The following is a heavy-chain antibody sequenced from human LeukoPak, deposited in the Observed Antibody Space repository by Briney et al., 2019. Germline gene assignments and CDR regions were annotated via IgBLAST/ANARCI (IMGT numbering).Heavy chain of an antibody. CDR2: ISAYNGNT. Sequence: ASVKVSCKASGYTFTSYGISWVRQAPGQGLEWMGWISAYNGNTNYAQKLQGRVTMTTDTSTSTAYMELRSLRSDDTAVYYCATFIAAAGVFDYWGQGTLVTVSS. J-gene: IGHJ4*02. CDR1: GYTFTSYG. V-gene: IGHV1-18*01. D-gene: IGHD6-13*01. CDR3: ATFIAAAGVFDY.